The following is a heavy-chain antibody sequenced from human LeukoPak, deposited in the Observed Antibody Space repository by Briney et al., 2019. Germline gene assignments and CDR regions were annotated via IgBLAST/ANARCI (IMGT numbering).Heavy chain of an antibody. V-gene: IGHV3-30*18. D-gene: IGHD2-21*02. J-gene: IGHJ4*02. Sequence: GRSLRLSCAASRFTFSSFGMHWVRQAPGKGLEWVAVISSGGTTNYYADSVKGRFTISRDNSKTTLYLQMNSLRGEDAAVYFCAKDDCGGDCYPDFWGQGTLVTVSS. CDR1: RFTFSSFG. CDR3: AKDDCGGDCYPDF. CDR2: ISSGGTTN.